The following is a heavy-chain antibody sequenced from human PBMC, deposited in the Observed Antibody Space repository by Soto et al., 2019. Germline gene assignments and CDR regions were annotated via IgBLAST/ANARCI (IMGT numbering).Heavy chain of an antibody. D-gene: IGHD3-22*01. CDR1: GGSFSNDY. Sequence: QVQLQESGPGLVKPSETLSLSCSISGGSFSNDYWTWIRQSPGKGLKWIGYIFHSGITDYNPSVKSRVTISIDKSRNLFSLTLTSVTAADTAVYYCARDRYFYDSRGYYRTLDSWGQGTLVTVSS. V-gene: IGHV4-59*01. CDR3: ARDRYFYDSRGYYRTLDS. CDR2: IFHSGIT. J-gene: IGHJ5*01.